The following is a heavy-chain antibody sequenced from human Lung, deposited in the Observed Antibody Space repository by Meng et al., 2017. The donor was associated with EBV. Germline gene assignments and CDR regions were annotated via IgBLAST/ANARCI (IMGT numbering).Heavy chain of an antibody. CDR1: GGTFSSYT. Sequence: QVQLVQSGAGVKKPGSSGKVSCKASGGTFSSYTISWVRQAPGQGLEWMGRIIPILGIANYAQKFQGRVTITADKSTSTAYMELSSLRSEDTAVYYCAREDSSGYSYYFDYWGQGTLVTVSS. CDR2: IIPILGIA. D-gene: IGHD3-22*01. V-gene: IGHV1-69*08. J-gene: IGHJ4*02. CDR3: AREDSSGYSYYFDY.